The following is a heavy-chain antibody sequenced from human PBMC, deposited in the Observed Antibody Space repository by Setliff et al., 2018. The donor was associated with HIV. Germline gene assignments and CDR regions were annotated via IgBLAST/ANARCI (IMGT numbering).Heavy chain of an antibody. D-gene: IGHD2-2*01. CDR1: GGSISSGYYY. CDR2: IYYSGNP. V-gene: IGHV4-31*03. CDR3: ARGFDYAQRPPLYYFDY. Sequence: SETLSLTCTVSGGSISSGYYYWSWIRQHPGKGLGWIGYIYYSGNPFYNPSLRSRVTISLDTSKNQFSLKLSSVTAADTAVYYCARGFDYAQRPPLYYFDYWGQGTLGTVSS. J-gene: IGHJ4*02.